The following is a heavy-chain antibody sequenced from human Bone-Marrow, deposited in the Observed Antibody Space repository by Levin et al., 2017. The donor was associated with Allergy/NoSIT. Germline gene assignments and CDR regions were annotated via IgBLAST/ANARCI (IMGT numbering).Heavy chain of an antibody. CDR1: ISYFRHKW. CDR2: IKSKTDGETT. Sequence: MPGGSLRLSCAASISYFRHKWMNWVRQTPGKGLEWVGRIKSKTDGETTDYAAPVKGRFVISRDDSKNTLYLQMDSLEAEDTAVYYCANIRAGDSYGMDVWGQGTTVTVSS. CDR3: ANIRAGDSYGMDV. V-gene: IGHV3-15*01. J-gene: IGHJ6*02. D-gene: IGHD6-19*01.